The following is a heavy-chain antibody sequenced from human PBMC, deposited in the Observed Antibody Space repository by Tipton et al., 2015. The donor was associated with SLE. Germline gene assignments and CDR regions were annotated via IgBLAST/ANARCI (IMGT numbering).Heavy chain of an antibody. CDR3: AKERRTLVATQYNWFDP. CDR1: GFTFSTYA. D-gene: IGHD2-21*02. V-gene: IGHV3-23*01. Sequence: SLRLSCAASGFTFSTYAMSWVRQVPGKGLEWVSGINGRGGRISYADSVRGRFSISRDDSKNTLYLQMNSLRDEDTAVYYCAKERRTLVATQYNWFDPWGQGTLVTVSS. J-gene: IGHJ5*02. CDR2: INGRGGRI.